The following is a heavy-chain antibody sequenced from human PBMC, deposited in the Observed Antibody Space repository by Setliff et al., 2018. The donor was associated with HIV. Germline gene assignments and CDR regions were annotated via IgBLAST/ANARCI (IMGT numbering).Heavy chain of an antibody. V-gene: IGHV1-8*02. CDR3: ARARRDSYDRGRRNHYYIDV. CDR1: GYTFGSYD. CDR2: MNPNSGNT. D-gene: IGHD3-22*01. Sequence: ASVKVSCKASGYTFGSYDINWVRQATGQGLEWMGWMNPNSGNTGCAQKFQGRVTMTRDASISTAYMELNNLKFEDTAVYYCARARRDSYDRGRRNHYYIDVWGKGTTVTVSS. J-gene: IGHJ6*03.